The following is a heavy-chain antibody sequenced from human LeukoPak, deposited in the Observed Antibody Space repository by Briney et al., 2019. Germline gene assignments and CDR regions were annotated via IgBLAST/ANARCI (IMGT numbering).Heavy chain of an antibody. J-gene: IGHJ4*02. V-gene: IGHV6-1*01. CDR2: THCRSKWFY. D-gene: IGHD1-26*01. CDR1: GDSVSSNSAA. Sequence: SQTLSLTCAISGDSVSSNSAAWNWFRQSPSRGLEWLGRTHCRSKWFYDYAVSVKSRVTIIPDTSKNQFSLLLKSVTPEDTAVYFCARGVVGATPYDYWGQGTLVTVSS. CDR3: ARGVVGATPYDY.